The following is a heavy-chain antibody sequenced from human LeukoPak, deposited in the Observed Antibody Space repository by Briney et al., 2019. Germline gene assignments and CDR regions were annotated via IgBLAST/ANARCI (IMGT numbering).Heavy chain of an antibody. D-gene: IGHD3-10*01. CDR2: INHSGST. CDR1: GGSFSGYY. V-gene: IGHV4-34*01. Sequence: PSETLSLTCAVYGGSFSGYYWSWIRQPPGKGLEWIGEINHSGSTNYNPSLKSRVTISVDTSKNQFSLKLSSVTAADTAVYYCARDPAVRGTNWFDPWGQGTLVTVSS. CDR3: ARDPAVRGTNWFDP. J-gene: IGHJ5*02.